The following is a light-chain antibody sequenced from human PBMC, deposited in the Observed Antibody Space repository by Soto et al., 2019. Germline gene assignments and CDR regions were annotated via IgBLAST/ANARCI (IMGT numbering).Light chain of an antibody. CDR2: TVS. CDR1: QSISKY. V-gene: IGKV1-33*01. J-gene: IGKJ1*01. CDR3: QQYDNLRT. Sequence: DNQMTQSPSSLSASVVDRVTITCRPSQSISKYLNWYQQEPGKAPKFLIYTVSSLQSGVPSRFSGSGSGTDFTFTISSLQPEDIATCYCQQYDNLRTFGQGTKVDIK.